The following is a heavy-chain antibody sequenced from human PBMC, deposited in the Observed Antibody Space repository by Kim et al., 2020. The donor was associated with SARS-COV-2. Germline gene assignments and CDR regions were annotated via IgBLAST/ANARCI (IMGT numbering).Heavy chain of an antibody. D-gene: IGHD3-10*01. CDR3: ARYGSGSGYRDPFDY. J-gene: IGHJ4*02. Sequence: GGSLRLSCAASGFNFRAFAMNWVRQAPGKGLEWVSHINGRGDTTYYADSVKGRFTISRDNARDSLSLQMNSLRDEDTAVYYCARYGSGSGYRDPFDYWGQGTLVIVSS. CDR2: INGRGDTT. V-gene: IGHV3-48*02. CDR1: GFNFRAFA.